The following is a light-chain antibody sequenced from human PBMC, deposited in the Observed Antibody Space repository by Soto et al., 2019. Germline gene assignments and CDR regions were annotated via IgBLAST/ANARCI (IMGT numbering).Light chain of an antibody. CDR3: QQYNNWPRT. J-gene: IGKJ1*01. CDR1: QIVSSSY. V-gene: IGKV3-20*01. Sequence: EIVLTRSPGTLSLSPGERATLSCRASQIVSSSYLAWYQQKPGQAPRLLIYGASSRATGIPDRFSGSGSGTDFTLTISRLEPEDFAVYYCQQYNNWPRTFGQGTKVDI. CDR2: GAS.